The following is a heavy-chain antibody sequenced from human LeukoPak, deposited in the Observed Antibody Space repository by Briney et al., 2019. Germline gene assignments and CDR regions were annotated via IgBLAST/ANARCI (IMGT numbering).Heavy chain of an antibody. V-gene: IGHV3-23*01. CDR2: ITNSGNT. Sequence: GGSLRLSCAASGFTFSSSAMTWVRQAPGKGLEWVSTITNSGNTYYADSVKGRFTISRDNSKNTLYLQMNSLRAEDTALYYCAKGGSRLADYWCQGTLVTVSS. D-gene: IGHD6-6*01. J-gene: IGHJ4*02. CDR3: AKGGSRLADY. CDR1: GFTFSSSA.